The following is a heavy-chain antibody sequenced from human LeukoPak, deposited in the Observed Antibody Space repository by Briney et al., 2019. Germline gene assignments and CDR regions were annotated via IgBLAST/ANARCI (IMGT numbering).Heavy chain of an antibody. CDR1: GFTFSDYY. V-gene: IGHV3-11*01. J-gene: IGHJ6*02. CDR3: ARDTSYYGMDV. Sequence: PGGSLRLSCAASGFTFSDYYMSWIRQAPGKGLEWVSYISSGSTIYYADSVKGRFTISRDNAKNSLYLQMNSLRAEDTAVYYCARDTSYYGMDVWGQGTTVTVSS. D-gene: IGHD3-3*01. CDR2: ISSGSTI.